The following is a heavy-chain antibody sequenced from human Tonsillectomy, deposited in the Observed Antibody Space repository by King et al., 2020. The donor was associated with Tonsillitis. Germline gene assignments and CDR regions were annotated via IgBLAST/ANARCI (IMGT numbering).Heavy chain of an antibody. Sequence: VQLVESGGGVVQPGRSLRLSCAASGFTFSNYAMHWVRQAPGKGLEWVAIISYDGSEKYYADSVKGRFTISRDNSKNKMYVQMNYLRAEDTAVYYCARDLMSGDWNAPFGYFDYWGQGTLVTVSS. CDR3: ARDLMSGDWNAPFGYFDY. CDR2: ISYDGSEK. J-gene: IGHJ4*02. V-gene: IGHV3-30*04. D-gene: IGHD1-1*01. CDR1: GFTFSNYA.